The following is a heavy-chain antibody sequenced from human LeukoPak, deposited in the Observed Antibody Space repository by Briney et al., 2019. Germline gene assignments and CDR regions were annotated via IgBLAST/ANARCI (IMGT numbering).Heavy chain of an antibody. J-gene: IGHJ4*02. CDR3: AKETPTYSYGSRYFDY. D-gene: IGHD5-18*01. CDR2: ICGSGGST. CDR1: GFTLSSYA. V-gene: IGHV3-23*01. Sequence: PGGALRLPCAASGFTLSSYAMSWVRQAPGKGLEGVSAICGSGGSTYYADSVKGRFTIYRDNSKNTLYLQMSSLRAEDTAVYYCAKETPTYSYGSRYFDYWGQGTLVTVSS.